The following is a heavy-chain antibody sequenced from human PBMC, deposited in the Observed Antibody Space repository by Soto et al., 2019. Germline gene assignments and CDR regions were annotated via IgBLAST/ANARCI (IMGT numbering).Heavy chain of an antibody. CDR2: IKSKTDGGTT. CDR1: GFTFSNAW. D-gene: IGHD4-17*01. CDR3: STPSYDCGDPDAFDI. V-gene: IGHV3-15*01. J-gene: IGHJ3*02. Sequence: PGVSLRLSCAASGFTFSNAWMSWFRQAPGKGLEWVGRIKSKTDGGTTDYAAPVKGRFTISRDDSKNTLYLQMNSLKTEDTAVYYCSTPSYDCGDPDAFDIWGQGTMVTVSS.